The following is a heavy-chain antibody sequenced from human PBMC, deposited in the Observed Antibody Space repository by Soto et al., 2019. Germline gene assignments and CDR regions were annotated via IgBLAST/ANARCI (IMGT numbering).Heavy chain of an antibody. CDR1: GGSISSYY. CDR3: ARHWGFWADY. Sequence: QVQLQESGPGLVKPSETLSLTCTVSGGSISSYYWSWIRQPPGKGLEWIGYIYYSGSTNYNPSLKSRVTISVDTSKNQFSLKLSSVTAADTDVYYCARHWGFWADYWGQGTLVTVSS. V-gene: IGHV4-59*08. CDR2: IYYSGST. D-gene: IGHD3-16*01. J-gene: IGHJ4*02.